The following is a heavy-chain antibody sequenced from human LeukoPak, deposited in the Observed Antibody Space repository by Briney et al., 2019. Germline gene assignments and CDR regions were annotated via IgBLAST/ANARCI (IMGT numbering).Heavy chain of an antibody. CDR3: AKTNDYYDL. V-gene: IGHV3-23*01. Sequence: GGSLRLSCAASGFTFSSNGMSWVRKAPGEGLEWVSSISGSGDKTYYADSVKGRFTISRDNSKSTMYLQMNSLRAEDTAVYHCAKTNDYYDLWGQGTLVIVSS. D-gene: IGHD3-16*01. CDR1: GFTFSSNG. J-gene: IGHJ4*02. CDR2: ISGSGDKT.